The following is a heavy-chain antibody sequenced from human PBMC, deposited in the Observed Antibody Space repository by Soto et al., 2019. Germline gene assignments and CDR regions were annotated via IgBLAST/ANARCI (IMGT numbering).Heavy chain of an antibody. D-gene: IGHD3-3*01. V-gene: IGHV3-30-3*01. CDR2: ISYDGSNK. Sequence: GGSLRLSCAASGFTFSSYAMHWVRQAPGKGLEWVAVISYDGSNKYYADSVKGRFTISRDNAKNSLFLQMNSLRDEDTAVYYCARKGVAFDYWGQGALVTVSS. J-gene: IGHJ4*02. CDR3: ARKGVAFDY. CDR1: GFTFSSYA.